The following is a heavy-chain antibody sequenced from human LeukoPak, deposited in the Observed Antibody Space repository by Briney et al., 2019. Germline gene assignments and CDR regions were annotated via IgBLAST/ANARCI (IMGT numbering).Heavy chain of an antibody. CDR3: AGVATSGLTLYFHY. D-gene: IGHD6-19*01. CDR2: IKQDGSET. V-gene: IGHV3-7*04. J-gene: IGHJ4*02. CDR1: GFTFSSYW. Sequence: GGSLRLSCAASGFTFSSYWMSWVRQTPGKGLEWVANIKQDGSETCYVDSVKGRFTISRDDAKNSLYLQMNSLRAEDTAVYYCAGVATSGLTLYFHYWGQGTLVTVSS.